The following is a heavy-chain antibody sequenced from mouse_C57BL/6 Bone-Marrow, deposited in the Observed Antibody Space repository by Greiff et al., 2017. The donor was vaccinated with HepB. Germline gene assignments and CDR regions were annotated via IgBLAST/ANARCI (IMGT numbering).Heavy chain of an antibody. CDR3: ASGLWLHWYFDV. Sequence: VQLKESGPELVKPGASVKISCKASGYSFTDYNMNWVKQGNGKSLEWIGVINPNYGTTSYNQKFKGKATLTVDQSSSTAYMQLNSLTSEDSAVYYCASGLWLHWYFDVWGTGTTVTVSS. V-gene: IGHV1-39*01. CDR1: GYSFTDYN. D-gene: IGHD2-2*01. CDR2: INPNYGTT. J-gene: IGHJ1*03.